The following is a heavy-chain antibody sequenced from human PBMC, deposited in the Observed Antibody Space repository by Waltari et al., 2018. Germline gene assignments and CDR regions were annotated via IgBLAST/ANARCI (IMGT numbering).Heavy chain of an antibody. CDR2: TVVGSGNT. D-gene: IGHD3-3*01. CDR1: GFTFTSSA. CDR3: AALRVTIFGVAATGARYYYYGMDV. V-gene: IGHV1-58*01. Sequence: QMQLVQSGPEVKKPGTSVKVSCKASGFTFTSSAVQWVRQARGQRLEWIGWTVVGSGNTNYAQKFQERVTITRDMSTSTAYMGLSSLRSEDTAVYYCAALRVTIFGVAATGARYYYYGMDVWGQGTTVTVSS. J-gene: IGHJ6*02.